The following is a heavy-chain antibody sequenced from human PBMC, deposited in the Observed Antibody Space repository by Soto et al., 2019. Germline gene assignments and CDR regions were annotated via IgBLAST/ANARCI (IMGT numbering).Heavy chain of an antibody. V-gene: IGHV3-30*03. D-gene: IGHD5-18*01. CDR2: ISYDGSLQ. CDR3: VSDRGYGHASVPYS. Sequence: QAQLVESGGGVVQPGRSLRLSCAASGFAFSSYGMHWVHQAPGTGLEWVAVISYDGSLQHYADSVKGRFTISRDNSKNMVLLQMSCLRAEDTAVYYCVSDRGYGHASVPYSWGQGTLVSVSS. CDR1: GFAFSSYG. J-gene: IGHJ4*02.